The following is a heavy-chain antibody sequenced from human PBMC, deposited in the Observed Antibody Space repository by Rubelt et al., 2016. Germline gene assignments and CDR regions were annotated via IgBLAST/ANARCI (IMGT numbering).Heavy chain of an antibody. CDR2: ISAYNGST. J-gene: IGHJ4*02. D-gene: IGHD3-22*01. V-gene: IGHV1-18*01. Sequence: QVQLVQSGAEVTKPGASVKVSCKPSGYTFTSYGISWVRQAPGQGLEWMGWISAYNGSTNIARMLRGRVTMTTGTSTRVAYMELGRLRSDDTAVYDCARDGTHYYDSSGCEYWGQGTLVTVS. CDR3: ARDGTHYYDSSGCEY. CDR1: GYTFTSYG.